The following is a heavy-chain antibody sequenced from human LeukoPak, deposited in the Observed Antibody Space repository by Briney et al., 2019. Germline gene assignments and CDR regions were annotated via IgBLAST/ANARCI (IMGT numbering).Heavy chain of an antibody. V-gene: IGHV3-48*01. J-gene: IGHJ4*02. CDR3: ARDGGKGYEIDY. D-gene: IGHD2-2*01. CDR2: ISTAITTT. Sequence: PGGSLRLSCVVSGFPFSNNPMNWVRQAPGKGLEWVSYISTAITTTYYVESVKGRFTISRDNAKNSLYLQMNSLRVEDTAVYYCARDGGKGYEIDYWGQGTLVTVSS. CDR1: GFPFSNNP.